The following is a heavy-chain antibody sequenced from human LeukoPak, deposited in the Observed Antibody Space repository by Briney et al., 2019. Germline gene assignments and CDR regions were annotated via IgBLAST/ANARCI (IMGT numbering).Heavy chain of an antibody. D-gene: IGHD1-7*01. V-gene: IGHV3-23*01. CDR2: IGTHGTTT. CDR1: GFTFSSYA. Sequence: GGSLRLSCAASGFTFSSYAMTWVRQAPGKGLEWVSSIGTHGTTTYYADSVKGRFTISRDNSKNTLYLQMNSLRAEDTAVYYCARDGPQLELLDYWGQGTLVTVSS. CDR3: ARDGPQLELLDY. J-gene: IGHJ4*02.